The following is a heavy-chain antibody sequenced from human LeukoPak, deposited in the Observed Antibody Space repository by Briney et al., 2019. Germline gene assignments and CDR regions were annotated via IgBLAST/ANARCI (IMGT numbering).Heavy chain of an antibody. D-gene: IGHD3-10*01. Sequence: SETLSLTCSVSGGSVSSHNYYWSWIRQPPGKGLEWIGFISYTGTTIYNPSLQSRLTMSVDTSKNQFSLKLSSVTAADTAVYYCARGWLSFGEHFDYWGQGTLVTVSS. CDR1: GGSVSSHNYY. J-gene: IGHJ4*02. CDR2: ISYTGTT. V-gene: IGHV4-61*01. CDR3: ARGWLSFGEHFDY.